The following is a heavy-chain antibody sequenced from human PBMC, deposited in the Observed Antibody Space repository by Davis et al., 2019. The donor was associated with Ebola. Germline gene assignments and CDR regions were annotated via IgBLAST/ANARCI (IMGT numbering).Heavy chain of an antibody. D-gene: IGHD6-19*01. CDR2: IAYDGRYE. CDR3: ARETWLQPPDY. V-gene: IGHV3-30*04. CDR1: GITFSRYA. J-gene: IGHJ4*02. Sequence: GGSLRLSCAVSGITFSRYAMHWVRQAPGKGLEWVTDIAYDGRYESYAESVKGRFTISRDNSKSTLYLQMNSLRLEDTAVYYCARETWLQPPDYWGQGTLVTVSS.